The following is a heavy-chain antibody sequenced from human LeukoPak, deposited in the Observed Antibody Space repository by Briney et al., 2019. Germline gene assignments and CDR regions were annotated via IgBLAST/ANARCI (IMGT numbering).Heavy chain of an antibody. Sequence: ASVKVSCKASGYTFTSYYMHWVRQAPGQGLEWMGIINPSGGSTSYAQKFQGRVTMTRDMSTSTVYMELSSLRSEDTAVYYCARGGDNGYEPNHTFDYWGQGTLVTVSS. CDR1: GYTFTSYY. CDR2: INPSGGST. CDR3: ARGGDNGYEPNHTFDY. J-gene: IGHJ4*02. V-gene: IGHV1-46*01. D-gene: IGHD5-12*01.